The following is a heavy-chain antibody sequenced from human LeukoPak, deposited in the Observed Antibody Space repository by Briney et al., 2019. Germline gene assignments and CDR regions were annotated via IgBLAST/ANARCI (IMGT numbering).Heavy chain of an antibody. CDR1: GGSISSSSYC. Sequence: SETLSLTCTVSGGSISSSSYCWGWIRQPPGKGLEWIGSMYYSGSTYYNSSLKSRVTISVDTSKNQFSLKLNSVTAADTAVYYCARSYSSSWYSSFDIWGHGTMVTVSS. CDR3: ARSYSSSWYSSFDI. J-gene: IGHJ3*02. D-gene: IGHD6-13*01. V-gene: IGHV4-39*07. CDR2: MYYSGST.